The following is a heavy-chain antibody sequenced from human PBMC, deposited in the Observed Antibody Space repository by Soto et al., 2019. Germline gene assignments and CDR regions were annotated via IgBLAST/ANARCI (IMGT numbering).Heavy chain of an antibody. Sequence: QVQLVESGGGVVQPGRSLRLSYAASGFTFSSYGMHWVRQAPGKGLEWVAVIWYDGSNKYYADSVKGRFTISRDNSKNTLYLQMNSLRAEDTAVYYCARDLGYCSGGSCYRSSYGMDVWGQGTTVTVSS. CDR2: IWYDGSNK. V-gene: IGHV3-33*01. J-gene: IGHJ6*02. CDR3: ARDLGYCSGGSCYRSSYGMDV. CDR1: GFTFSSYG. D-gene: IGHD2-15*01.